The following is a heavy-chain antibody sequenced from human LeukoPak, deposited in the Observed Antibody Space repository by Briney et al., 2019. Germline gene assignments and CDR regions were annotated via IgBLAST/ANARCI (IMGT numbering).Heavy chain of an antibody. CDR2: IHGGGST. Sequence: SETLSLTCTVSGASINNYYWSWIRQPAGKGLEWIGRIHGGGSTNYNPSLKSRVTISVDTSKNQFSLKLSSVTAADTAVYYCARVRYNYGDSDYWGQGTLVTVSS. CDR3: ARVRYNYGDSDY. D-gene: IGHD5-18*01. CDR1: GASINNYY. V-gene: IGHV4-4*07. J-gene: IGHJ4*02.